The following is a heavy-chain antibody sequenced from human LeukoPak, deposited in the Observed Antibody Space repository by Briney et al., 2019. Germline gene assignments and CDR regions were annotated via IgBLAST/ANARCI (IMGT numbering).Heavy chain of an antibody. D-gene: IGHD3-22*01. CDR2: ISYDGSNK. Sequence: GGSLRLSCAASGFTFSSYAMHWVRQAPGKGLEWVAVISYDGSNKYYADSVKGRFTISRDNSKNTLYLQMNSLRAEDTAVYYCARRNHYDSKEIEYWGQGTLVTVSS. V-gene: IGHV3-30*04. CDR3: ARRNHYDSKEIEY. J-gene: IGHJ4*02. CDR1: GFTFSSYA.